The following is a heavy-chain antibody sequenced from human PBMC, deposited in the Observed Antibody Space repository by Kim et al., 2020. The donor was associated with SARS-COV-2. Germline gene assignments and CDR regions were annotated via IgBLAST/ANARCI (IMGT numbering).Heavy chain of an antibody. Sequence: TLSLTFPVSGGSVSSGSYYWSWIRQPPGKGLEWIAYIYNSGSTDYNPSLKSRVTISVDTSKNQFSLKLTSVTAADTAVYYCARLPFWGRGTTVTVS. CDR3: ARLPF. CDR1: GGSVSSGSYY. CDR2: IYNSGST. J-gene: IGHJ6*02. V-gene: IGHV4-61*01.